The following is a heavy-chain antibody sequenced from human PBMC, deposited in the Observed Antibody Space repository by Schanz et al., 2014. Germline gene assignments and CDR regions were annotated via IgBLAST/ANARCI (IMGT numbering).Heavy chain of an antibody. CDR2: IWYDGNNK. V-gene: IGHV3-33*01. D-gene: IGHD3-9*01. Sequence: QVQLVKSGGGVVQPGRSLRLSCAASGFTFSSYGMHWVRQAPGKGLEWVAVIWYDGNNKFYADSVKGRFTISRDNAENLLYLQMSSLRDEDTAVYYCATSGLVSHSFDAFDIWGQGTMVTVSS. J-gene: IGHJ3*02. CDR3: ATSGLVSHSFDAFDI. CDR1: GFTFSSYG.